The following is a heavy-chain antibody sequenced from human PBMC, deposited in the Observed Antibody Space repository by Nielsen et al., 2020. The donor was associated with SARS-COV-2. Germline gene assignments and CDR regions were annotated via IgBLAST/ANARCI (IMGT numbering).Heavy chain of an antibody. J-gene: IGHJ3*02. V-gene: IGHV1-69*01. CDR1: GYSFTSYW. Sequence: KISCKGSGYSFTSYWISWVRQAPGQGLEWMGGIIPIFGTANYAQKFQGRVTITADESTSTAYMELSSLRSEDTAVYYCARVGGWDDAFDIWGQGTVVTVSS. CDR3: ARVGGWDDAFDI. D-gene: IGHD1-26*01. CDR2: IIPIFGTA.